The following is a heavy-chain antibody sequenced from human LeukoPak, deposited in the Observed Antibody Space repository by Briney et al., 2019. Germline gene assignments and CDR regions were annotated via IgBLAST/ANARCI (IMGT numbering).Heavy chain of an antibody. CDR3: ARALGRLQPYYHNYGMDV. CDR2: IKQDGSEK. Sequence: GGSLRLSCAASGFTFSSYWMSWVRQAPGKGLEWVANIKQDGSEKYYVDSVKGRFTISRDNAKNSLYLQMNSLRAEDTTVYYCARALGRLQPYYHNYGMDVWGQGTTVTVSS. J-gene: IGHJ6*02. CDR1: GFTFSSYW. V-gene: IGHV3-7*01. D-gene: IGHD5-24*01.